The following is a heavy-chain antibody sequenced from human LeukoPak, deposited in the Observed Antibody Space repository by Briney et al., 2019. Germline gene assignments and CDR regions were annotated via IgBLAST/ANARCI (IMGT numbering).Heavy chain of an antibody. V-gene: IGHV4-59*12. D-gene: IGHD5-18*01. CDR3: ARSEDTAMVFDY. CDR2: IYYSGST. CDR1: GGSISSYY. Sequence: SETLSLTCTVSGGSISSYYWSWIRQPPGKGLEWIGYIYYSGSTYYNPSLKSRVTISVDTSKNQFSLKLSSVTAADTAVYYCARSEDTAMVFDYWGQGTLVTVSS. J-gene: IGHJ4*02.